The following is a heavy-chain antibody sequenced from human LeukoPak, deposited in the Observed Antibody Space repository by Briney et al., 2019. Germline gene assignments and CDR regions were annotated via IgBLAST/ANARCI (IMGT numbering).Heavy chain of an antibody. V-gene: IGHV4-59*12. CDR2: IYYSGST. Sequence: SETLSLTCTVSGGSISSYYWSWIRQPPGKGLEWIGYIYYSGSTNYNPSLKSRVTISVDTSKNQFSLKLSSVTAADTAVYYCARVQLEPYYYYYYMDVWGKGTTVTVSS. D-gene: IGHD1-1*01. CDR1: GGSISSYY. CDR3: ARVQLEPYYYYYYMDV. J-gene: IGHJ6*03.